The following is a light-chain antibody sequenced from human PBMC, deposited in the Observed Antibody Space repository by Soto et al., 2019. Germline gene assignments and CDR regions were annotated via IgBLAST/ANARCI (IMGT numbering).Light chain of an antibody. CDR1: NSDVWTYNL. CDR3: CAYAGSSSMM. Sequence: QYALSQPASVSGSPGQSITISCTGINSDVWTYNLVSWYQQHPGKAPQIVIYEGTKRPSGISNRFSGSKSGDTASLTISGLQAGDEGDYYCCAYAGSSSMMFGGGTKVTVL. CDR2: EGT. V-gene: IGLV2-23*01. J-gene: IGLJ3*02.